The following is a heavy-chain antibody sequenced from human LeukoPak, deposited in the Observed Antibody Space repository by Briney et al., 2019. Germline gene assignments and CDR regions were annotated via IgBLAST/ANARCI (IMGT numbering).Heavy chain of an antibody. J-gene: IGHJ4*02. CDR1: GFTFSSYS. Sequence: MTGGSLRLSCAASGFTFSSYSMNWVRQAPGKGLEWVSSISSSSSYIYYADSVKGRFTISRDNAKNSLYLQMNSLRAEDTAVYYCARGGYDSGSYYKGPLYYFDYWGQGTLVTVSS. CDR3: ARGGYDSGSYYKGPLYYFDY. CDR2: ISSSSSYI. D-gene: IGHD3-10*01. V-gene: IGHV3-21*04.